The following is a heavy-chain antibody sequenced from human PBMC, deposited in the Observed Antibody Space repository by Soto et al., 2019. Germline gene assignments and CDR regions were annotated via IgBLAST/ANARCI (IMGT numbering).Heavy chain of an antibody. CDR1: GGTFSSYT. J-gene: IGHJ4*02. V-gene: IGHV1-69*08. D-gene: IGHD6-19*01. CDR3: ARDLSSGWFDY. CDR2: IIPILGIA. Sequence: QVQLVQSGAEVKKPGSSVKVSCKASGGTFSSYTISWVRQASGQGLEWMGRIIPILGIANYAQKFQGRVTITADKSTSTAYMELSSLRSEDTAVYYCARDLSSGWFDYWGQGTLVTVSS.